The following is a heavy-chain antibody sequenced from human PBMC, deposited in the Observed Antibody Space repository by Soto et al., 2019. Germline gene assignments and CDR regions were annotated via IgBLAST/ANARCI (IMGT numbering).Heavy chain of an antibody. CDR1: GGSFSGYD. CDR2: VDQSGST. J-gene: IGHJ4*01. CDR3: ARDRQRGYCTGGSCYSYFDY. V-gene: IGHV4-34*01. D-gene: IGHD2-15*01. Sequence: QVQLQQWGAGLLKPSETLSLTCAIYGGSFSGYDWSWIRQPPGMGREWIGEVDQSGSTNYSPSLKSPVTISGDTCKNQLSLKVNSVTAADTAVYYCARDRQRGYCTGGSCYSYFDYWGHGALVIVSS.